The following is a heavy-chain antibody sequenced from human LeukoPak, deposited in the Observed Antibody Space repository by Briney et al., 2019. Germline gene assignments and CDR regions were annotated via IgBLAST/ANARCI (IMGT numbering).Heavy chain of an antibody. CDR3: VVWGEDRSGHRFDF. Sequence: PGGSLRLSCAASEFTFSAYWMHWVRQAPGKGLMWVSRINTDGSNTHYADSVKGRFTISRDNAKNTLYLQMNGLRVEDTAVYYCVVWGEDRSGHRFDFWGQGTLVTVSS. V-gene: IGHV3-74*01. CDR2: INTDGSNT. J-gene: IGHJ4*02. CDR1: EFTFSAYW. D-gene: IGHD3-22*01.